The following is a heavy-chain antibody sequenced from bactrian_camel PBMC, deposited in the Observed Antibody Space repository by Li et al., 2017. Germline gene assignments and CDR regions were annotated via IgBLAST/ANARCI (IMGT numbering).Heavy chain of an antibody. J-gene: IGHJ6*01. D-gene: IGHD6*01. Sequence: HVQLVESGGGSVQAGESLKLSCVYEYEYSATCMGWFRQAPGKVREGVASVYTAGGSTYYVDSVKGRFTISQDTAKNTVSLQMGDLKSEDTALYYCALGGRSWYFGQWGQGTQVTVS. CDR2: VYTAGGST. CDR3: ALGGRSWYFGQ. V-gene: IGHV3S1*01. CDR1: EYEYSATC.